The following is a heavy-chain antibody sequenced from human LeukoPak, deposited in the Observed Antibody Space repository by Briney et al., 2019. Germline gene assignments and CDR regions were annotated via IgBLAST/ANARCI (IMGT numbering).Heavy chain of an antibody. Sequence: GGSLRLSCAASGFTFSSYWMHWVRQAPGKGLEWVANIKEDGSEKYYVDSVKGRFTISRDNAKNSVSLQMNSLRAEDTAVYYCARIYLKLASASWGQGTLVTVSS. J-gene: IGHJ5*02. CDR2: IKEDGSEK. V-gene: IGHV3-7*01. CDR1: GFTFSSYW. D-gene: IGHD3-10*01. CDR3: ARIYLKLASAS.